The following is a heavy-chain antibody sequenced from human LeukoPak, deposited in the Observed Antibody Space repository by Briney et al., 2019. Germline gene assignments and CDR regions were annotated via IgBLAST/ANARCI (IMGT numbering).Heavy chain of an antibody. V-gene: IGHV3-23*01. CDR3: AKGLGSSWFTNWFDP. J-gene: IGHJ5*02. Sequence: GGSLRLSCAASGFTFSSYAMSWVRQAPGKGLEWVSAISGSGGSTYYADSVKGRFTISRDNSKNTLYLQMNSLRAEDTAVYFCAKGLGSSWFTNWFDPRGQGTLVTVSS. CDR2: ISGSGGST. D-gene: IGHD6-13*01. CDR1: GFTFSSYA.